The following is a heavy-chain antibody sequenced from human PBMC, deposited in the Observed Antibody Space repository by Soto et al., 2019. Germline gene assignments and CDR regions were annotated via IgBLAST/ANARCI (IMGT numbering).Heavy chain of an antibody. CDR2: ISGTSDYI. J-gene: IGHJ6*02. CDR3: ARDHRYCSGSSCRPYYYYYGMDV. D-gene: IGHD2-15*01. CDR1: GFTFSRYS. Sequence: VGSLRLSCAASGFTFSRYSMNWVRQAPGRGLEWVAAISGTSDYIYYADSVKGRFTISRDNAKTSLYIQMNSLRAEDTAVYYCARDHRYCSGSSCRPYYYYYGMDVWGQGTTVTVSS. V-gene: IGHV3-21*01.